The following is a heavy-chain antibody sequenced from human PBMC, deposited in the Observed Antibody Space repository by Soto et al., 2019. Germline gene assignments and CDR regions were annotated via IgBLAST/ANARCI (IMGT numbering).Heavy chain of an antibody. V-gene: IGHV4-59*01. CDR2: IYYSGST. CDR3: ARRSLELTFDY. CDR1: GGSISSYY. D-gene: IGHD1-7*01. J-gene: IGHJ4*02. Sequence: SSETLSLTCTVSGGSISSYYWSWIRQPPGKGLEWIGYIYYSGSTNYNPSLKSRVTISVDTSKNQFSLKLSSVTAADTAVYYCARRSLELTFDYWGQGTLVTVSS.